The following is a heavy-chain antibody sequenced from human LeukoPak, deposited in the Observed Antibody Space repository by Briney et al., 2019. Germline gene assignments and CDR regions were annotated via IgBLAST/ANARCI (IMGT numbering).Heavy chain of an antibody. CDR1: GFTFSSYW. J-gene: IGHJ4*02. V-gene: IGHV3-7*01. Sequence: GGSLRLSCAASGFTFSSYWMSWVRQAPGKGLEWVANIKQDGSEKNYVDSVKGRFTISRDKAKNSLYMQMKSLRAEDTAVYYSARFVRSMVRAVINAPFYFDYWGQGTLVTVSS. CDR2: IKQDGSEK. CDR3: ARFVRSMVRAVINAPFYFDY. D-gene: IGHD3-10*01.